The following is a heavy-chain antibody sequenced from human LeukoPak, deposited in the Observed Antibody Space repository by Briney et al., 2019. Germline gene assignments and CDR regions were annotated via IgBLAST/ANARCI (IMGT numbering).Heavy chain of an antibody. J-gene: IGHJ5*02. V-gene: IGHV1-18*01. CDR2: INTNNGNT. D-gene: IGHD4-23*01. CDR3: ARGVSGVTPP. Sequence: ASVTVSCKPSGYTFTSYDISWVRQAPGQGPEWLGWINTNNGNTHYAQSLQDRVTLTTDTSTSTAYMELRSLKSDDTAVYYCARGVSGVTPPWGQGTLVIVPS. CDR1: GYTFTSYD.